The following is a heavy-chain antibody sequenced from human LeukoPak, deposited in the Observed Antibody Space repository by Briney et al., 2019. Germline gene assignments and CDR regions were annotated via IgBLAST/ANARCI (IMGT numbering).Heavy chain of an antibody. CDR3: ARVSVTMTRRDYYMDV. Sequence: GGSLRLSCAASGFTFSSYSMNWVRQAPGKGLEWVSSISSSSSYIYYADSVKGRFTISRDNAKNSLYLQMNSLRAEDTAVYYCARVSVTMTRRDYYMDVWGKGTTVTVSS. CDR2: ISSSSSYI. V-gene: IGHV3-21*01. CDR1: GFTFSSYS. J-gene: IGHJ6*03. D-gene: IGHD3-22*01.